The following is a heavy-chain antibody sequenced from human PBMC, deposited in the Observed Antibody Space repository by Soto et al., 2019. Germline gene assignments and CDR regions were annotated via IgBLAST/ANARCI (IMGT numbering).Heavy chain of an antibody. CDR2: IIPIFGTA. CDR3: ARDLRQVPIXGVVIMPEIYYYYGMDV. CDR1: GGTFSSYA. V-gene: IGHV1-69*13. Sequence: SVKVSCKASGGTFSSYAISWVRQAPGQGLEWTGGIIPIFGTANYAQKFQGRVTITADESTSTAHMELSSLRSEYTAVYYCARDLRQVPIXGVVIMPEIYYYYGMDVWGPGTTVTVSS. J-gene: IGHJ6*02. D-gene: IGHD3-3*01.